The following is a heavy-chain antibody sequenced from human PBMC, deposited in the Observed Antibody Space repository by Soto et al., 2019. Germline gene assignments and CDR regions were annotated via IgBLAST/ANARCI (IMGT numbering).Heavy chain of an antibody. CDR1: GGSISSGGYY. Sequence: SETLSLTCTVSGGSISSGGYYWSWIRQHPGKGLEWIGYIYYSGSTYYNPSLKSRVTISVDTSKNQFSLKLSSVTAADTAVYYCARERPTVAGTDDAFDIWGQGTMVTV. CDR2: IYYSGST. CDR3: ARERPTVAGTDDAFDI. D-gene: IGHD6-19*01. V-gene: IGHV4-31*03. J-gene: IGHJ3*02.